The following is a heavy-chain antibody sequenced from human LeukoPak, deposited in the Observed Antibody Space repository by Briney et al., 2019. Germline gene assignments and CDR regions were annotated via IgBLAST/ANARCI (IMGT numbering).Heavy chain of an antibody. V-gene: IGHV4-34*01. CDR3: ARGGYCSGGSCYFPSYDNWFDP. J-gene: IGHJ5*02. CDR2: INHSGST. Sequence: PSETLSLTCAVYGGSFSGYYWSWIRQPPGKGLEWIGEINHSGSTNYNPSLKSRVTISVDTSKNQFSLKLSSVTAADTAVYYCARGGYCSGGSCYFPSYDNWFDPWGQGTLVTVSS. CDR1: GGSFSGYY. D-gene: IGHD2-15*01.